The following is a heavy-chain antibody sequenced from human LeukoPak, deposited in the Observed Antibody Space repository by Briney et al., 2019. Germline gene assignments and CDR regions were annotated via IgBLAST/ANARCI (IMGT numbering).Heavy chain of an antibody. Sequence: SSETLSLTCAVYGGSFSGYYWSWIRQPPGKGLEWIGEINHSGSTNYNPSLKSRVTISVDTSKNQFSLKLSSVAAADTAVYYCAREGGPTSTSWVGGQGTLVTVSS. CDR2: INHSGST. CDR1: GGSFSGYY. CDR3: AREGGPTSTSWV. J-gene: IGHJ4*02. V-gene: IGHV4-34*01. D-gene: IGHD2-2*01.